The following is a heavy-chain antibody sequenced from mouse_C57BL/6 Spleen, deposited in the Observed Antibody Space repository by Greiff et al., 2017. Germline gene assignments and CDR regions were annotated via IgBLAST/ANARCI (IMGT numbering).Heavy chain of an antibody. CDR1: GYTFTDYY. V-gene: IGHV1-19*01. CDR2: INPYNGGT. J-gene: IGHJ1*03. CDR3: ARGRGYFDV. Sequence: VQLQQSGPVLVKPGASVKMSCKASGYTFTDYYMNWVKQSHGKSLEWIGVINPYNGGTSYNQKFKGKATLTVDKSSSPAYMELNSLTSEDSAGYYCARGRGYFDVGGTGTTVTVSS.